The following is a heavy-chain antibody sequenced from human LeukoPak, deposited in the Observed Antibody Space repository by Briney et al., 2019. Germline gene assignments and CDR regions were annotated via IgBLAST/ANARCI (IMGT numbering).Heavy chain of an antibody. CDR3: ARDSRYYNDYFDY. CDR1: GYNFTSYG. V-gene: IGHV1-18*01. CDR2: IGAYNGNT. Sequence: GASVKVSCKASGYNFTSYGISWVRQAPGQGLEWMGWIGAYNGNTDYAQKLQGRVTMTTDTSTSTAYMELRSLRSDDTAVYYCARDSRYYNDYFDYWDQGTLVAVSS. D-gene: IGHD3-10*01. J-gene: IGHJ4*02.